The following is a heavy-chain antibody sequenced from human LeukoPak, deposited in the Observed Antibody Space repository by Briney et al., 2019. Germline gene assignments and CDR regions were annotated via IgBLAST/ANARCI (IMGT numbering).Heavy chain of an antibody. CDR2: INFNSGGK. CDR1: AYTFSGYY. J-gene: IGHJ4*02. Sequence: ASVKVSCKASAYTFSGYYIHWVRQAPGQGLEWMGWINFNSGGKIFAEKFQDRVTMARDTSISTAYMELSRLRSDDTAVYYCARQIVSGSMGCDFRGQGTLVTVSS. CDR3: ARQIVSGSMGCDF. V-gene: IGHV1-2*02. D-gene: IGHD2-21*01.